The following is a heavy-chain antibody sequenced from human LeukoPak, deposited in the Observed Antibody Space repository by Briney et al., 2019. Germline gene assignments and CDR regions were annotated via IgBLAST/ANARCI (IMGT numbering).Heavy chain of an antibody. J-gene: IGHJ4*02. CDR2: IHPNDAST. CDR1: GYSFASYW. D-gene: IGHD7-27*01. Sequence: ESLKISCKASGYSFASYWIGWVRPMSGKGLEWMAIIHPNDASTTYSPSFQGQVTISADKSVSTAYLQWSTLKASDTAIYYCARHNNWGFDYWDRGTLLTVSS. CDR3: ARHNNWGFDY. V-gene: IGHV5-51*01.